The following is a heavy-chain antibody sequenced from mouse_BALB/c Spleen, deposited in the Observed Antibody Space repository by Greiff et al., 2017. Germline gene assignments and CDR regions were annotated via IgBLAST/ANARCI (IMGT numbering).Heavy chain of an antibody. CDR2: ISTYYGDA. CDR3: ARWNLYYYAMDY. CDR1: GYTFTDYA. J-gene: IGHJ4*01. V-gene: IGHV1S137*01. Sequence: VQLQQSGAELVRPGVSVKISCKGSGYTFTDYAMHWVKQSHAKSLEWIGVISTYYGDASYNQKFKGKATMTVDKSSSTAYMELARLTSEDSAIYYCARWNLYYYAMDYWGQGTSVTVSS.